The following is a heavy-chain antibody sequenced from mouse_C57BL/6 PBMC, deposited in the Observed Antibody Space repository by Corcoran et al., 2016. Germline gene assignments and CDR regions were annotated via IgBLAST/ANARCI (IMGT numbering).Heavy chain of an antibody. CDR3: AIRGSSYHAMDY. Sequence: EVQLQQSGPELVKPGASVKIPCKASGYTFTDYNMDWVKQSHGKSLEWIGDINPNNGGTIYNQKFKGKATLTVDKSSSTAYMGLRSLTSADTAVYYCAIRGSSYHAMDYWGQGTSVTVSS. CDR1: GYTFTDYN. CDR2: INPNNGGT. D-gene: IGHD1-1*01. V-gene: IGHV1-18*01. J-gene: IGHJ4*01.